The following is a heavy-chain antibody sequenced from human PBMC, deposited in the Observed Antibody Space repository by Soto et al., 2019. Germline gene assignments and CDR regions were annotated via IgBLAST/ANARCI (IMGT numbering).Heavy chain of an antibody. D-gene: IGHD3-9*01. CDR3: ARDPVFFDWSTYYYYGMDV. CDR1: GVSFSSYE. CDR2: ISSSGSTI. J-gene: IGHJ6*02. V-gene: IGHV3-48*03. Sequence: PGGSLRLSCVASGVSFSSYEMNWVRQAPGKGLEGVSYISSSGSTIYYADSVKGRFTISRDNAKNSLYLQMNSLRAEDTAVYYCARDPVFFDWSTYYYYGMDVWGQGTTVTVSS.